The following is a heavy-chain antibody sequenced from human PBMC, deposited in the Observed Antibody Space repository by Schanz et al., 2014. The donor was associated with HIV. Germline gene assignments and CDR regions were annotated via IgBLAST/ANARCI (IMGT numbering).Heavy chain of an antibody. V-gene: IGHV3-30-3*01. Sequence: QVQLAESGGGVVRPGRSLRPSCAASGFTFSDYSMHWVRQAPGKALEWEAVRSHDGTNKFYAGSVKDRFTISRDNAKNTLYVQIRSLRNEDTAVYYCVKGERIGYRIEVTGPTFDYWGQGTLVTVSP. CDR3: VKGERIGYRIEVTGPTFDY. CDR2: RSHDGTNK. CDR1: GFTFSDYS. J-gene: IGHJ4*02. D-gene: IGHD3-22*01.